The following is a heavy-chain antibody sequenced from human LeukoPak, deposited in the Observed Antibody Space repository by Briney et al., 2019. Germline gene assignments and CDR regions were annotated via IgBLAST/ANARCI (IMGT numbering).Heavy chain of an antibody. CDR1: GFTFVSHW. CDR2: INQDGSEK. Sequence: GGSLRLSCVASGFTFVSHWMTWVRQAPGKGLEWVANINQDGSEKYYVDSVKGRFTISRDNTRNSLYLQMNSLRAEDTALYYCARMNTVLVNGLNSYYYMDVWGKGTTVTISS. D-gene: IGHD5-18*01. J-gene: IGHJ6*03. CDR3: ARMNTVLVNGLNSYYYMDV. V-gene: IGHV3-7*01.